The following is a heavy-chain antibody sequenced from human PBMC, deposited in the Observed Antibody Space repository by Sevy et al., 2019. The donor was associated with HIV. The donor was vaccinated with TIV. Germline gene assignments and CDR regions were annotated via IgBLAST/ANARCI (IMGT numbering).Heavy chain of an antibody. CDR3: AKELNPELESMIEVIFRSLKGFDV. V-gene: IGHV3-23*01. D-gene: IGHD3-22*01. Sequence: GGSLRLSCAASGFTFNTHAMNWVRQAPGKGLEWVSVISGIGSSTYYADSVKGRFTISRDNSKNTLYLQMNSLIADDTAVYYCAKELNPELESMIEVIFRSLKGFDVWGQGTMVTVSS. J-gene: IGHJ3*01. CDR1: GFTFNTHA. CDR2: ISGIGSST.